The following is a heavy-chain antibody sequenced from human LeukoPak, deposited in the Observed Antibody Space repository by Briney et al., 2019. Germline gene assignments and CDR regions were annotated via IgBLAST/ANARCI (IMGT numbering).Heavy chain of an antibody. J-gene: IGHJ5*02. V-gene: IGHV4-34*01. CDR3: ARGAGYDSSGYYCVRRWFDP. Sequence: SETLSLTCAVYGGSFSGYYWSWIRQPPGKGLEWIGEINHSGSTNYNPSLKSRVTISVDTSKNQFSLKLSSVTAADTAVYYCARGAGYDSSGYYCVRRWFDPWGQGTLVTVSS. D-gene: IGHD3-22*01. CDR1: GGSFSGYY. CDR2: INHSGST.